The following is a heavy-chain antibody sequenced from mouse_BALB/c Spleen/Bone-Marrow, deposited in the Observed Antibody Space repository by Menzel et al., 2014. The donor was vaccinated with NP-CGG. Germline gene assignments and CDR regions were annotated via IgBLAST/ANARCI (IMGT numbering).Heavy chain of an antibody. CDR3: ARNSCRYDAFFDV. CDR1: GFSLTNYG. D-gene: IGHD2-14*01. CDR2: VWRGGST. J-gene: IGHJ1*01. V-gene: IGHV2-2*02. Sequence: VQLQQSGPGLVQPSQSLSITCTVSGFSLTNYGVHWLRQSPGKGLEWLGVVWRGGSTDYNAAFISRLSISTDNSKSQVFFKMNSLQANDTARYYCARNSCRYDAFFDVWGAGTTVPVSS.